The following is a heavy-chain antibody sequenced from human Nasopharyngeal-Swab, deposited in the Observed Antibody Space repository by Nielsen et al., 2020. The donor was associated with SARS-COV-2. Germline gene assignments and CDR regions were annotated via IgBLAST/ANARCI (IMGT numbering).Heavy chain of an antibody. CDR1: GYTLTTAP. D-gene: IGHD3-22*01. CDR2: FDPLDGEA. J-gene: IGHJ3*01. V-gene: IGHV1-24*01. Sequence: ASVKVSCKVSGYTLTTAPIHWVRQGPAKGLEWMGSFDPLDGEAIYAQNFQARVTMIEDTSTDTAYMELSSLRSDDTAMYYCATESITRTVIYAFAFWGQGTIVTVSS. CDR3: ATESITRTVIYAFAF.